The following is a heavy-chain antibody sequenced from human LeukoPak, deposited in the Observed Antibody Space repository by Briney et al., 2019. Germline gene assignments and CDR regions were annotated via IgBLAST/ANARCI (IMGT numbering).Heavy chain of an antibody. D-gene: IGHD6-19*01. J-gene: IGHJ4*02. CDR1: GYSISSNNW. Sequence: SDTLSLTCAVSGYSISSNNWWGWIRQPPGKGLEWIGYIYYSGTTYYNPSLESRVTMSVDTSKNQFSLKLSSVTAVDTAVYYCASRSSGWYFYWGQGTLVTVSS. V-gene: IGHV4-28*01. CDR3: ASRSSGWYFY. CDR2: IYYSGTT.